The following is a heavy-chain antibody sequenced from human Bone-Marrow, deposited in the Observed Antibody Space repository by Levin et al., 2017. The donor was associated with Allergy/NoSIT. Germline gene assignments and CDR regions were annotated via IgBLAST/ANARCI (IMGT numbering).Heavy chain of an antibody. Sequence: PGESLKISCAASGFRLASFAMHWVRQAPGKGLEWVAVASYDGSNKDYVDSVRGRFTISRDNPKDTLYLQMNSLRLEDTAVYYCARVPGIAAAGNRLPGYYYYGMDIWGQGTTVTVSS. J-gene: IGHJ6*02. V-gene: IGHV3-30-3*01. CDR1: GFRLASFA. CDR2: ASYDGSNK. CDR3: ARVPGIAAAGNRLPGYYYYGMDI. D-gene: IGHD6-13*01.